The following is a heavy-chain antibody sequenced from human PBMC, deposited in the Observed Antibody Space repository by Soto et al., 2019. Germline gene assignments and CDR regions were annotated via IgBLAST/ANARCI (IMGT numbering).Heavy chain of an antibody. V-gene: IGHV4-59*01. CDR1: GGSISSYY. CDR3: ARDKSTYYDFWSGYSYAFDI. D-gene: IGHD3-3*01. Sequence: ASETLSLTCTVSGGSISSYYWSWIRQPPGKGLEWIGYIYYSGSTNYNPSLKSRVTISVDTSKNQFSLKLSSVTAADTAVYYCARDKSTYYDFWSGYSYAFDIWGQGILVTVSS. CDR2: IYYSGST. J-gene: IGHJ3*02.